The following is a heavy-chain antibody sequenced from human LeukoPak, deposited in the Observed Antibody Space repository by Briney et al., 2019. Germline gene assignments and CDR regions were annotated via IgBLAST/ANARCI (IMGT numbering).Heavy chain of an antibody. CDR3: AIEAGNIWYKAFDY. J-gene: IGHJ4*02. Sequence: PGGSLRLSCAASGFTFSSYTMSWVRQAPGKGLEWVSAISGSDSTTYYADSVKGRFTISRDNSKNTLYLQMNSLRAEDTAVYYCAIEAGNIWYKAFDYWGQGTLVTVSS. CDR2: ISGSDSTT. D-gene: IGHD1-1*01. CDR1: GFTFSSYT. V-gene: IGHV3-23*01.